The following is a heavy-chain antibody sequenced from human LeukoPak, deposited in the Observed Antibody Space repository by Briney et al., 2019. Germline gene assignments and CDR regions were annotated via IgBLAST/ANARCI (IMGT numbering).Heavy chain of an antibody. J-gene: IGHJ4*02. Sequence: GGSLRLSCATSGFTFSSYWMSWVRQAPGKGLEWVANIKQDGSEKNHLDSVTGRFTISRDNAKTSLYLQMNTLRAEDTAVYYCARQRYHDSWGQGTLVTVSS. CDR3: ARQRYHDS. V-gene: IGHV3-7*01. D-gene: IGHD2-2*01. CDR1: GFTFSSYW. CDR2: IKQDGSEK.